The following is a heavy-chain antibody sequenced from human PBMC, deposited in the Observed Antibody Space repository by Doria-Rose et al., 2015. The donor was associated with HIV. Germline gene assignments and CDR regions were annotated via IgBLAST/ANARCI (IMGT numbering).Heavy chain of an antibody. V-gene: IGHV4-34*01. CDR2: INHSGST. D-gene: IGHD1-1*01. CDR3: ARGLLRGGWNDVDYYYGMDV. J-gene: IGHJ6*02. Sequence: QVQLQESGPGLVKPSETLSLTCAVFGGSFSGYYWSWIRQPPGKGLEWIGEINHSGSTNYKTSLKSRVTISLDTSKNLFSLKLSSVTAADTAVYYCARGLLRGGWNDVDYYYGMDVWGQGTTVTVSS. CDR1: GGSFSGYY.